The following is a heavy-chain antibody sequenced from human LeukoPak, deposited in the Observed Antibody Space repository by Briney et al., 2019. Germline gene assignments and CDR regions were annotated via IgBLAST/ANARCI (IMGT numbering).Heavy chain of an antibody. D-gene: IGHD2-8*01. V-gene: IGHV4-4*02. CDR2: IHLSGRT. CDR1: GFTFSSY. Sequence: GSLRLSCAASGFTFSSYMNWVRQPPGQGLEWIGEIHLSGRTNYNPSLNSRGTLALDTSKNHLSLSLTSVTAADTAVYYCSRENGAFSPFGYWGQGTLVTVPS. J-gene: IGHJ4*02. CDR3: SRENGAFSPFGY.